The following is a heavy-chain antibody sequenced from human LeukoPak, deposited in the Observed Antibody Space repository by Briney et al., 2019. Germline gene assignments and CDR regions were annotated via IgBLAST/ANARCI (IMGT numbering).Heavy chain of an antibody. CDR3: ARPSKYYYYDSSGDAFDI. V-gene: IGHV3-21*01. CDR2: ISSSSSYI. CDR1: GFTFSSYS. Sequence: GSLRLSCAASGFTFSSYSMNWVRQAPGKGLEWVSSISSSSSYIYYADSVKGRFTISRDNAKNSLYLQMNSLRAEDTAVYYCARPSKYYYYDSSGDAFDIWGQGTMVTVSS. D-gene: IGHD3-22*01. J-gene: IGHJ3*02.